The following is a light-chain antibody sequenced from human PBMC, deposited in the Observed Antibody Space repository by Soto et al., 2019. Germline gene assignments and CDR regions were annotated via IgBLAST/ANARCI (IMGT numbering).Light chain of an antibody. CDR2: SDD. J-gene: IGLJ3*02. CDR3: AAWDDNLNGPL. V-gene: IGLV1-44*01. Sequence: QSALTQPPSLSGTPGQRVTISCSGSNSNIGRYSVNWYQHFPGTAPKILIYSDDERPSGVPDRFSGSKSGTSASVAISGLQSEDEAEYYCAAWDDNLNGPLFGGGTKLTVL. CDR1: NSNIGRYS.